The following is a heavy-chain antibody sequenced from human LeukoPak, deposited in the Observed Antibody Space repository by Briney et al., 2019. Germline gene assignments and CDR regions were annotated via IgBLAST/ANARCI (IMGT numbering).Heavy chain of an antibody. Sequence: GDSVKVSCTASGYTFTSYAMNWVRHAPGQGLEWMGWFNTNTGNPTYAQGFTGRFVFSLDTSVSTAYPQISSLKAEDTAVYYCARSGRLRLGELSSSNWFDPWGQGTLVTVSS. CDR1: GYTFTSYA. V-gene: IGHV7-4-1*02. CDR2: FNTNTGNP. CDR3: ARSGRLRLGELSSSNWFDP. D-gene: IGHD3-16*02. J-gene: IGHJ5*02.